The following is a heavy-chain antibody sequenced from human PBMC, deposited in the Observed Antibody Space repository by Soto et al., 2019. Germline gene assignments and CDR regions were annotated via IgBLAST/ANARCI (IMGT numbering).Heavy chain of an antibody. V-gene: IGHV3-21*06. J-gene: IGHJ3*01. Sequence: GGSLRLSCAASGFTLRTYTMNWVRQAPGKGLEWVSSISISSSDRYYADSVRGRFTISRDNAKNALYLQMNSLRADDTAVYFCVRGMNPLFGGQGTMVTVPS. CDR1: GFTLRTYT. CDR3: VRGMNPLF. CDR2: ISISSSDR.